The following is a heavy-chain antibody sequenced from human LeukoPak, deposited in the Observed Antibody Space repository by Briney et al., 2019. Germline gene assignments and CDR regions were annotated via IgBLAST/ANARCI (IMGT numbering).Heavy chain of an antibody. CDR3: AIRAREQRDSSPGNWLDP. V-gene: IGHV4-38-2*01. D-gene: IGHD1/OR15-1a*01. Sequence: GSLRLSCAASGFTFRTFAMSWVRQPPGKGLEWIGSIYYSGSTYYNPSLKSRVTIYEDTSKNHLSLNLRSVTAADTAVYYCAIRAREQRDSSPGNWLDPWGQGTLVTVSS. CDR2: IYYSGST. CDR1: GFTFRTFA. J-gene: IGHJ5*02.